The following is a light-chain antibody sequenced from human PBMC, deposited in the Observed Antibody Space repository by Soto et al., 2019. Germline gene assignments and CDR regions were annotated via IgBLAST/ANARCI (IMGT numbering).Light chain of an antibody. CDR2: GAS. Sequence: ENVLTQSPGTLSLSPGERATLSCRASQRVGANYLAWFQQKPGQAPRLLIYGASIRATGSPGRFSGSGSGTDFTLTISRLEPEDFAVYYCQQYASSPLTFGGGTKVEIK. CDR1: QRVGANY. V-gene: IGKV3-20*01. J-gene: IGKJ4*01. CDR3: QQYASSPLT.